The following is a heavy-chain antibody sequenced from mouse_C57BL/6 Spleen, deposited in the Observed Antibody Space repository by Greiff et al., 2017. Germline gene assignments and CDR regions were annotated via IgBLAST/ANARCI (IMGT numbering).Heavy chain of an antibody. V-gene: IGHV14-1*01. D-gene: IGHD1-1*01. Sequence: EVPLQQSGAELVRPGASVTLSCTASGFNIQDYYMHWVKQRPDQGLAWIGRLDPEDGDTEYAPKFQGKATMTADTSSNPAYLQLSSLTSEDTAVYYCTTQGGVYYGSSYGAYWGQGTLVTVSA. J-gene: IGHJ3*01. CDR1: GFNIQDYY. CDR3: TTQGGVYYGSSYGAY. CDR2: LDPEDGDT.